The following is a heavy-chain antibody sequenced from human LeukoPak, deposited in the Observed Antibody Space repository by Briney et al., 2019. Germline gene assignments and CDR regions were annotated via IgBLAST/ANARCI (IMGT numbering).Heavy chain of an antibody. CDR3: ARDPDYYDSSGYYDY. D-gene: IGHD3-22*01. Sequence: SQTLSLTCTVSGGSISSGSYYWSWIRQPAGKGLEWIGRIYTSGSTNYNPSLKSRVTISVDTSKNQFSLKLSSVTAADTAVYYCARDPDYYDSSGYYDYWGQGTLVTVSS. J-gene: IGHJ4*02. V-gene: IGHV4-61*02. CDR1: GGSISSGSYY. CDR2: IYTSGST.